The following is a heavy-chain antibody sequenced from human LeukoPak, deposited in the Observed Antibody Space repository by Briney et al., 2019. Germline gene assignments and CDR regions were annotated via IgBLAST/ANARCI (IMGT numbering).Heavy chain of an antibody. CDR2: IYYSGST. Sequence: SETLSLTCTVSGGSISSYYWSWIRQPPGKGLEWIGYIYYSGSTNYNPSLKSRVTILVDTSKNQFSLELSSVTAADTAVYYCARDPSDDSSGFAFDIWGQGTMVTVSS. V-gene: IGHV4-59*01. CDR1: GGSISSYY. J-gene: IGHJ3*02. CDR3: ARDPSDDSSGFAFDI. D-gene: IGHD3-22*01.